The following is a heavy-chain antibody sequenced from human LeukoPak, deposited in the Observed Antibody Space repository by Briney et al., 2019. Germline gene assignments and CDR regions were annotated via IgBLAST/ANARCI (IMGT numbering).Heavy chain of an antibody. D-gene: IGHD1-1*01. J-gene: IGHJ3*02. CDR1: GFTFSSYW. V-gene: IGHV3-74*01. Sequence: PGGSLRLSCAASGFTFSSYWMHWVRQAPGKGLVWVSRISGDGSTTNYADSVKGRFTISRDNAKNSLYLQMNSLRAEDTAVYYCARARATGTTGDAFDIWGQGTMVTVSS. CDR2: ISGDGSTT. CDR3: ARARATGTTGDAFDI.